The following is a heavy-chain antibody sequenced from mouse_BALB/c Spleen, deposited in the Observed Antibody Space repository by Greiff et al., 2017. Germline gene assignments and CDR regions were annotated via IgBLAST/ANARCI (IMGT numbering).Heavy chain of an antibody. CDR2: ISNGGGST. CDR1: GFTFSSYT. Sequence: EVQLVESGGGLVQPGGSLKLSCAASGFTFSSYTMSWVRQTPEKRLEWVAYISNGGGSTYYPDTVKGRFTISRDNAKNTLYLQMSSLKSEDTAMYYCARHATATRAFAYWGQGTLVTVSA. V-gene: IGHV5-12-2*01. J-gene: IGHJ3*01. CDR3: ARHATATRAFAY. D-gene: IGHD1-2*01.